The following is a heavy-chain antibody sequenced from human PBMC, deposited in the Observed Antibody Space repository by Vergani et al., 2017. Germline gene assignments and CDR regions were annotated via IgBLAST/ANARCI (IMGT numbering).Heavy chain of an antibody. J-gene: IGHJ5*02. CDR3: AKAPYTDYGCFQS. D-gene: IGHD4-17*01. CDR1: GFTFSFSG. V-gene: IGHV3-30*02. Sequence: QVHLVESGGGVVQPGGSLRLSCAASGFTFSFSGMQWVRQGPGKGLEWVAFIKNDESRKNCAESLKDRFTISRDNSKNMLYLQMNNLRPEDTAVYYCAKAPYTDYGCFQSWGQGTLVTVSS. CDR2: IKNDESRK.